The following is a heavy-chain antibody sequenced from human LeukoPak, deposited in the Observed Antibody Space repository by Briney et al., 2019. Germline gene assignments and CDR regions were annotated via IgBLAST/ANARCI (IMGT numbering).Heavy chain of an antibody. Sequence: GGCLRLSCAASGFTFSSYAMSWVRQAPGKGLEWVSVIYSGGSTYYADSVKGRFTISRDNSKNTLYLQMNSLRAEDTAVYYCAKDVGKWESLHFFDYWGQGTLVTVSS. CDR2: IYSGGST. D-gene: IGHD1-26*01. CDR3: AKDVGKWESLHFFDY. CDR1: GFTFSSYA. V-gene: IGHV3-23*03. J-gene: IGHJ4*02.